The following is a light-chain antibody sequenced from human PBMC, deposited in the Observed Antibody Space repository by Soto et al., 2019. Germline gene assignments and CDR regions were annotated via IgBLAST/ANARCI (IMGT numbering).Light chain of an antibody. CDR2: DVT. CDR3: SSGTNSVIHVV. CDR1: SSDVGGYDY. J-gene: IGLJ3*02. V-gene: IGLV2-14*01. Sequence: QSALTQPASVSGSPGQSITISCTGTSSDVGGYDYVSWYQQNPGKAPKLLISDVTDRASGVSHRFSGSKSGNTATLTISGLQAEDEADYYCSSGTNSVIHVVLGGGTKLTVL.